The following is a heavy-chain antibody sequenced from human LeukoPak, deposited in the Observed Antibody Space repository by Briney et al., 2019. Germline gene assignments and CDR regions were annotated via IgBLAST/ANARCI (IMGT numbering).Heavy chain of an antibody. D-gene: IGHD4-17*01. CDR2: IRYDGDNK. CDR3: AKGYGDLVAFDI. J-gene: IGHJ3*02. V-gene: IGHV3-30*02. CDR1: GFSFSSYG. Sequence: GGSLRLSCAASGFSFSSYGMDWVRQAPGKGLEWVAFIRYDGDNKDYADSVKGRFTISRDNSKNTLYLQMNSLRVEDTAVYYCAKGYGDLVAFDIWGQGTMVTVSS.